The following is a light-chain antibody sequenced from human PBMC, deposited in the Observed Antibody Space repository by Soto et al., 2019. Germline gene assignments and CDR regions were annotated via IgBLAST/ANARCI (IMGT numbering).Light chain of an antibody. V-gene: IGLV3-25*02. CDR1: ALSQRY. J-gene: IGLJ1*01. CDR2: KNS. CDR3: QSTGSSASYV. Sequence: SYELTQPPSVSVSPGQTARITCSGDALSQRYASWYQQKPGQAPLLVIYKNSERPSGIPQRFSGSSSGTTVTLTISGVQAQDEADYYCQSTGSSASYVFGTGTKVTVL.